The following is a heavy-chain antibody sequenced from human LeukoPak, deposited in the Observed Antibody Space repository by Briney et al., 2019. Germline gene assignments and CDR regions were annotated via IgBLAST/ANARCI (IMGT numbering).Heavy chain of an antibody. CDR3: AREGLVTMVRRQGDYYYYYMDV. CDR2: ISSSSSTI. J-gene: IGHJ6*03. V-gene: IGHV3-48*04. D-gene: IGHD3-10*01. CDR1: GFTFSSYS. Sequence: GGSLRLSCAASGFTFSSYSMNWVRQAPGKGLEWVSYISSSSSTIYYADSVKGRFTISRDNAKNSLYLQMNSLRAEDTAVYYCAREGLVTMVRRQGDYYYYYMDVWGKGTTVTVSS.